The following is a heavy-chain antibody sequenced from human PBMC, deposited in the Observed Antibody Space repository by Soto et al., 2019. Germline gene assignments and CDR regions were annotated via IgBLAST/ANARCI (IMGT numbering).Heavy chain of an antibody. Sequence: PSETLSLTCAVYGGSFSGYYWSWIRQPPGKGLEWIGEINHSGSTNYNPSLKSRVTISVDTSKNQFSLKLSSVTAADTAVYYCASLGIAADGGGNWFEPWGQGTLVTVSS. V-gene: IGHV4-34*01. CDR1: GGSFSGYY. CDR2: INHSGST. J-gene: IGHJ5*02. CDR3: ASLGIAADGGGNWFEP. D-gene: IGHD6-13*01.